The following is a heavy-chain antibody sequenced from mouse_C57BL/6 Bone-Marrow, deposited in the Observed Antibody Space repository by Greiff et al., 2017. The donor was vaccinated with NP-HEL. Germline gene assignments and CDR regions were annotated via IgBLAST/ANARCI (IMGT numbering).Heavy chain of an antibody. CDR2: ISSGSSTI. Sequence: EVKLMESGGGLVKPGGSLKLSCAASGFTFSDYGMHWVRQAPEKGLEWVAYISSGSSTIYYADTVKGRFTISRDNAKNTLFLQMTSLRSEDTAMYYCARPDYYGSSYGYFDYWGQGTTLTVSS. CDR1: GFTFSDYG. D-gene: IGHD1-1*01. V-gene: IGHV5-17*01. CDR3: ARPDYYGSSYGYFDY. J-gene: IGHJ2*01.